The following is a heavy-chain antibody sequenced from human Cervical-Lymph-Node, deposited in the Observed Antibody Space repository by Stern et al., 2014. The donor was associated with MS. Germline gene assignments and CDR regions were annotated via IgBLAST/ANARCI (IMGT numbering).Heavy chain of an antibody. Sequence: MQLVQSGAEVKKPGESLKISCKLSGYSFTIYYIAWVRQTPGKGLEWMGLIYPYDSDTTYSPSFQGQVTISADKSITTAYLQWSSLRASDTAMYYCARHVQGFDYWGQGTLVTVSS. CDR2: IYPYDSDT. J-gene: IGHJ4*02. V-gene: IGHV5-51*01. CDR1: GYSFTIYY. CDR3: ARHVQGFDY.